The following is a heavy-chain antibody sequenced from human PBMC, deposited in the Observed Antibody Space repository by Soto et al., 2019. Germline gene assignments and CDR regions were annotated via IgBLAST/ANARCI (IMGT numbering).Heavy chain of an antibody. D-gene: IGHD4-17*01. V-gene: IGHV3-43*02. CDR1: GFTFSSYA. J-gene: IGHJ1*01. CDR3: VKGNYGETSPKDAEYFQH. Sequence: GGSLRLSCSSSGFTFSSYAMSWVRQAPEKGLEWVSAISNSGDKTYYADSVKGRFTISRDNNRNSLYLQMSSLRTEDTALYYCVKGNYGETSPKDAEYFQHWGQGILVTVSS. CDR2: ISNSGDKT.